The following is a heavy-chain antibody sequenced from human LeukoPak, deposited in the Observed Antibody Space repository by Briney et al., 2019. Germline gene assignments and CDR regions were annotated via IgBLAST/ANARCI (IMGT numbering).Heavy chain of an antibody. CDR3: ARVGYSSSWHSGSAFDI. J-gene: IGHJ3*02. Sequence: GRSLRLSCAASGFTFSSYAIHWVRQAPGKGLEWVAVISYDGSNKYYADSVKGRFTISRDNSKNTLYLQMNSLRAEDTAVYYCARVGYSSSWHSGSAFDIWGQGTMVTVSS. CDR1: GFTFSSYA. D-gene: IGHD6-13*01. V-gene: IGHV3-30*04. CDR2: ISYDGSNK.